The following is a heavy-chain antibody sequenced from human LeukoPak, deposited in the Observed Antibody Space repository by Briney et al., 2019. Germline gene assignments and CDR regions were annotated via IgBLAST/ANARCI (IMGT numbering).Heavy chain of an antibody. D-gene: IGHD2-21*02. Sequence: GASVKVSCTASGYTFTSYYMHWVRQALGQGFEWMGIINPSGGSTSYAQKFQGRVTMTRDTSTSTVYMELSSLRSEDTAVYYCARDLGVVVVTAMGYWGQGTLVTVSS. J-gene: IGHJ4*02. V-gene: IGHV1-46*01. CDR1: GYTFTSYY. CDR2: INPSGGST. CDR3: ARDLGVVVVTAMGY.